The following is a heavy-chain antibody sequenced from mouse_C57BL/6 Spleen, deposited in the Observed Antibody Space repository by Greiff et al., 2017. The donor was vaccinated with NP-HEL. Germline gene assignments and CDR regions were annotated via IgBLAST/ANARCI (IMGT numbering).Heavy chain of an antibody. J-gene: IGHJ4*01. CDR2: ISSGSSTI. V-gene: IGHV5-17*01. D-gene: IGHD2-12*01. CDR1: GFTFSDYG. CDR3: ARRRDYAMDY. Sequence: DVMLVESGGGLVKPGGSLKLSCAASGFTFSDYGMHWVRQAPEKGLEWVAYISSGSSTIDYADTVKGRFTISRDNAKNTLFLQMTRLRSEDTAMYYCARRRDYAMDYWGQGTSVTVSS.